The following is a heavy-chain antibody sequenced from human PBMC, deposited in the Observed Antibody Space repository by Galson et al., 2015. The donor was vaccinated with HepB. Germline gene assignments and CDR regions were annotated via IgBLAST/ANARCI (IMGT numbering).Heavy chain of an antibody. CDR2: ISGSGGST. CDR1: GFTFSSYA. V-gene: IGHV3-23*01. J-gene: IGHJ2*01. Sequence: SLRLSCAASGFTFSSYAMSWVRQAPGKGLEWVSAISGSGGSTYYADSVKGRFTISRDNSKNTLNLQMNSLRAEDTAVYYCAKDDNDFWSGYPPFFFDLWGRGTLVTVSS. D-gene: IGHD3-3*01. CDR3: AKDDNDFWSGYPPFFFDL.